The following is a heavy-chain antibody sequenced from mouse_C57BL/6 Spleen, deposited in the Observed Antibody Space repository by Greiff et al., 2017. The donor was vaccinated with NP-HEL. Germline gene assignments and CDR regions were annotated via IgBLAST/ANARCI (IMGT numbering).Heavy chain of an antibody. J-gene: IGHJ1*03. CDR1: GYAFTHYL. Sequence: VQLQQSGAELVRPGTSVKVSCKASGYAFTHYLIEWVKQRPGQGLEWIGVINPGSGGTNYNEKFKGKATLTADKSSSTAYMQLSSLTSEDSAVYFCARGYDGYGHRAYFDVWGTGTTVTVSS. V-gene: IGHV1-54*01. CDR3: ARGYDGYGHRAYFDV. CDR2: INPGSGGT. D-gene: IGHD2-3*01.